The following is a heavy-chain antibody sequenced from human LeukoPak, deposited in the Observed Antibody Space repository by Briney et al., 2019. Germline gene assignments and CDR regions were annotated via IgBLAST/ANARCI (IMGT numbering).Heavy chain of an antibody. CDR2: INPNSGGT. Sequence: ASAKVSCKASGYTFTGFYMHWVRQAPGQGLEWMGWINPNSGGTNYAQKFQGRVTMTRDTSINTAYMELSSLRSDDTAVFYCARAHLIAAPGYNWFDPWGQGTLVTVSS. CDR1: GYTFTGFY. D-gene: IGHD6-13*01. V-gene: IGHV1-2*02. CDR3: ARAHLIAAPGYNWFDP. J-gene: IGHJ5*02.